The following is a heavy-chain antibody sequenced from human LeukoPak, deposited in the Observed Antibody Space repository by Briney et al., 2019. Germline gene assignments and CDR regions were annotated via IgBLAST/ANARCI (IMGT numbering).Heavy chain of an antibody. D-gene: IGHD2-15*01. V-gene: IGHV1-2*02. CDR1: GYTFTGYF. J-gene: IGHJ5*02. CDR3: ARGPPMRYCSGGSCYSGFDP. CDR2: INPNSGGT. Sequence: AASVKVSCKASGYTFTGYFMHWVRQAPGQGLEWMGWINPNSGGTNYAQKLQGRVTMTTDTSTSTAYMELRSLRSDDTAVYYCARGPPMRYCSGGSCYSGFDPWGQGTLVTVSS.